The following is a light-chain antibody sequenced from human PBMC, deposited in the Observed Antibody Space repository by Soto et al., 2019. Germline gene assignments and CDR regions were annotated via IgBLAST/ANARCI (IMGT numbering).Light chain of an antibody. J-gene: IGKJ5*01. CDR2: AAS. CDR1: QDIRSW. V-gene: IGKV1D-12*01. CDR3: QQTNSFPIT. Sequence: DIQMTQSPSSVSASVGARAPITCRASQDIRSWLAWHQQKPGKAPKLLIYAASSLQSGVPSRFSGSGSGTHFTLTISSLQPEDFATYYCQQTNSFPITFGQGTRLEIK.